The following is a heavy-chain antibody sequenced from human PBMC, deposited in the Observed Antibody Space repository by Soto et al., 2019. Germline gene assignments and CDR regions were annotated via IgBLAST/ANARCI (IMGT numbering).Heavy chain of an antibody. CDR1: GFTFSSYA. D-gene: IGHD3-9*01. V-gene: IGHV3-23*01. CDR2: ISGSGGST. Sequence: PGGSLRLSCAASGFTFSSYAMSWVRQAPGKGLEWVSAISGSGGSTYYADSVKGRFTISRDNSKNTLYLQMNSLRAEDTAVYYCAKEGPLRYFVWSQLGSQYGMDVWGPGTTVTVSS. J-gene: IGHJ6*02. CDR3: AKEGPLRYFVWSQLGSQYGMDV.